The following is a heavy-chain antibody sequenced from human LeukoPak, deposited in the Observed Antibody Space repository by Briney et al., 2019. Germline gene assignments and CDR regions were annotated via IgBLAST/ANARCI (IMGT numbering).Heavy chain of an antibody. V-gene: IGHV4-59*08. CDR3: ARRNYGDYDHYFDS. J-gene: IGHJ4*02. Sequence: PSYTLSLTCTVAGGSSSGCLWSWSRQPPGKRLEWIGYISYSGTTNHNPSLRSRVTIITDTSKNQFSLRLSSVTAADTAVYYCARRNYGDYDHYFDSWGQGTLVTVSS. CDR1: GGSSSGCL. CDR2: ISYSGTT. D-gene: IGHD4-17*01.